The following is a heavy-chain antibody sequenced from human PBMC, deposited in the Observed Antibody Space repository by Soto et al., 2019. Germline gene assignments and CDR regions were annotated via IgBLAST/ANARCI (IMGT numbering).Heavy chain of an antibody. CDR1: GGSISSSSYY. Sequence: KTSETLSLTCTVSGGSISSSSYYWGWIRQPPGKGLEWIGSIYYSGSTYYNPSLKSRVTISVDTSKNQFSLKLSSVTAADTAVYYCARELADGGNPRGYFDYWGQGTLVTVSS. V-gene: IGHV4-39*02. J-gene: IGHJ4*02. CDR3: ARELADGGNPRGYFDY. CDR2: IYYSGST. D-gene: IGHD2-15*01.